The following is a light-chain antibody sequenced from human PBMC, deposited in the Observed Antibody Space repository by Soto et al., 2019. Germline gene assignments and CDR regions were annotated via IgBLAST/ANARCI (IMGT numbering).Light chain of an antibody. Sequence: DIQMTQSPSSLSASVGDRVTITCRAGQTVTDYLNWYQHKPGKAPKLLIYSASTLQSGVPSRFSGSGSGTDFTLTITSLQPEDFGTYYCHQTYSTPQTFGQGTKVDI. CDR1: QTVTDY. CDR2: SAS. J-gene: IGKJ1*01. V-gene: IGKV1-39*01. CDR3: HQTYSTPQT.